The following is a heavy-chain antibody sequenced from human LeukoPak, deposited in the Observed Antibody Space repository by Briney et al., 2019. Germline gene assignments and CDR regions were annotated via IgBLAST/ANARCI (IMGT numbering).Heavy chain of an antibody. CDR2: IIPIFGTA. Sequence: RASVKVSCKASVGTFSSYAISWVRQAPGQGLEWMGGIIPIFGTANYAQKFQGRVTITADKSTSTAYMELSSLRSEDTAVYYCARDSKDYYDSSGIWGQGTMVTVSS. CDR1: VGTFSSYA. J-gene: IGHJ3*02. CDR3: ARDSKDYYDSSGI. D-gene: IGHD3-22*01. V-gene: IGHV1-69*06.